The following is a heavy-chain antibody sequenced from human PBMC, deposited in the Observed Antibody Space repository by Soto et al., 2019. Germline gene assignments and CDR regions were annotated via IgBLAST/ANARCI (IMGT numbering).Heavy chain of an antibody. CDR3: AKTVGATKLEDY. J-gene: IGHJ4*02. CDR1: GFNFTNHV. V-gene: IGHV3-23*01. Sequence: EVQVLESGGALVYPTGSLRLSCSASGFNFTNHVINCVRQAPGKGLEWVSSISNSDDVGFYADSVRGRFIVSRDISTNSVFLQMNFLRVEDTAIYYCAKTVGATKLEDYWGQGTLVTVSS. CDR2: ISNSDDVG. D-gene: IGHD1-26*01.